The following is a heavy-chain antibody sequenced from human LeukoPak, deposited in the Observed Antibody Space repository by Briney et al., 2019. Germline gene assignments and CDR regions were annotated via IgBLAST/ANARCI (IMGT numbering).Heavy chain of an antibody. D-gene: IGHD2-15*01. CDR1: GGSISSYY. CDR2: IYTSGST. Sequence: PSETLSLTCTVSGGSISSYYWSWVRQPAGKGLEWIGRIYTSGSTNYSPSLKSRVTMSVDTSKNQFSLNLSSVTAADTAGYYCAREAGCSGGSCYSWLHGWGQGTLVTVSS. CDR3: AREAGCSGGSCYSWLHG. J-gene: IGHJ4*02. V-gene: IGHV4-4*07.